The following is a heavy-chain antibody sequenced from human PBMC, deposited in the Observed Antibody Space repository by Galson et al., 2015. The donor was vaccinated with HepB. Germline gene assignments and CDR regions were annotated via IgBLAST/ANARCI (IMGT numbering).Heavy chain of an antibody. J-gene: IGHJ5*02. CDR3: ARDRPIVTTNNWFDP. CDR2: ISGSGSTR. Sequence: SLRLSCAASGFTFSDYYMAWLRQAPGKGMEWLAYISGSGSTRYYADSVKGRFTVTRDNAKKSLYLQMNNLRAEDSAVYYCARDRPIVTTNNWFDPWGQGTLVIVSS. CDR1: GFTFSDYY. D-gene: IGHD5-12*01. V-gene: IGHV3-11*01.